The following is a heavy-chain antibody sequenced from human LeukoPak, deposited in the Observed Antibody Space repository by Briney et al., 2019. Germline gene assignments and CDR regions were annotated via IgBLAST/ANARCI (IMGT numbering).Heavy chain of an antibody. CDR1: GFTFSSYE. CDR2: ITSTNTI. CDR3: ARSMLVVTFDH. V-gene: IGHV3-48*03. Sequence: GGSLRLSCVASGFTFSSYEMNCVRQAPGKGLEWVSYITSTNTIYYADSVKGRFTISRDNAKNSLYLQMNSLRVEDTAVYYCARSMLVVTFDHWGQGTLVTVSS. J-gene: IGHJ4*02. D-gene: IGHD3-22*01.